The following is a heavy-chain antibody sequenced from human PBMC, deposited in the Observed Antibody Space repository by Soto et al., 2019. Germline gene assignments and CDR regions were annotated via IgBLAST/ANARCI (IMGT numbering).Heavy chain of an antibody. CDR1: GGSFSGYY. CDR2: INHSGST. Sequence: SETLSLTCAAYGGSFSGYYWSWIRQPPGKGLEWIGEINHSGSTNYNPSLKSRVTISVDTSKNQFSLKLSSVTAADTAVYYCARGQAFGELLWWFDPWGQGTLVTVSS. D-gene: IGHD3-10*01. CDR3: ARGQAFGELLWWFDP. V-gene: IGHV4-34*01. J-gene: IGHJ5*02.